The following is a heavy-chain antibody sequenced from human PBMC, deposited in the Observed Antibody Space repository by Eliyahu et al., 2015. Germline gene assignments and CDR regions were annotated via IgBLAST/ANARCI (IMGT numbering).Heavy chain of an antibody. CDR3: AREAGDTAMVRGAFDI. Sequence: QVQLQESGPGLVKPSETLSLTCTVSGGSISSYYWSWIRHPPGKGLEWIGYIYYSGGPNHNPPLKSRVTISVDTSKNQFSLKLSSVTAADTAVYYCAREAGDTAMVRGAFDIWGQGTMVTVSS. J-gene: IGHJ3*02. V-gene: IGHV4-59*01. CDR2: IYYSGGP. CDR1: GGSISSYY. D-gene: IGHD5-18*01.